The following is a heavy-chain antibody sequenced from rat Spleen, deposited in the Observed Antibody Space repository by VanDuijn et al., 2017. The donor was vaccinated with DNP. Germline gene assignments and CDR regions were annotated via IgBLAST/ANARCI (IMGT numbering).Heavy chain of an antibody. CDR3: ARWRNYFDY. Sequence: EVQLQESGPGLVKPSQSLSLTCSVTGSSITSNYWAWIRKFPGNKMEWMGYISYSGSTSYKPSLKSRITITRETSKNQVFLQLNSVTTEDTATYYCARWRNYFDYWSQGAMVTVSS. D-gene: IGHD1-11*01. CDR1: GSSITSNY. J-gene: IGHJ2*01. V-gene: IGHV3-1*01. CDR2: ISYSGST.